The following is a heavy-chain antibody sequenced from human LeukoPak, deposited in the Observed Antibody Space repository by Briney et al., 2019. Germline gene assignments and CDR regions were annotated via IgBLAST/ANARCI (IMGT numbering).Heavy chain of an antibody. CDR1: GYTFTSYG. D-gene: IGHD3-16*02. J-gene: IGHJ4*02. CDR2: ISAYNGNT. Sequence: ASVNVSCKASGYTFTSYGISWVRQAPGQGREGMGWISAYNGNTNYAQKLQGRVTMTTDTSTSTAYMELRSLRSDDTAVYYCARVAFGGVIANGNDYWGQGTLVTVSS. CDR3: ARVAFGGVIANGNDY. V-gene: IGHV1-18*01.